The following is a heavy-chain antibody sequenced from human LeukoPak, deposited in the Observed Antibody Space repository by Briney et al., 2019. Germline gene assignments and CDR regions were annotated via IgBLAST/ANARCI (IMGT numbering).Heavy chain of an antibody. CDR2: ISGSSSYI. J-gene: IGHJ6*03. Sequence: PGGSLRLSCAASGFTFISYSMSWVRQAPGKGLEWVSFISGSSSYIYYADSVKGRFTISRVNAKNLLYLQMNSLRAEDTAVYYCARDRGYSGYDVKKYYSYMDVWGKGTTVTVSS. D-gene: IGHD5-12*01. V-gene: IGHV3-21*01. CDR3: ARDRGYSGYDVKKYYSYMDV. CDR1: GFTFISYS.